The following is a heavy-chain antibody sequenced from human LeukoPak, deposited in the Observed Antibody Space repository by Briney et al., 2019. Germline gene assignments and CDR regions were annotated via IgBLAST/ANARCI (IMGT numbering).Heavy chain of an antibody. V-gene: IGHV4-39*01. CDR1: GGSISSGGYY. D-gene: IGHD6-19*01. CDR3: ARQPTGAWQWTFDN. Sequence: SETLSLTCTVSGGSISSGGYYWGWIRQPPGKGLEWIGTIYYSGITYCNPSLKSRVTVSADTPKNQFSLKVNSVTAADTAVYYCARQPTGAWQWTFDNWGQGTLVTVSS. J-gene: IGHJ4*02. CDR2: IYYSGIT.